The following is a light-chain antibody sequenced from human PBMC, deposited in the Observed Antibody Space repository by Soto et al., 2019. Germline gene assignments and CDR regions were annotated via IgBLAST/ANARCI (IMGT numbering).Light chain of an antibody. CDR3: QSYDRSLSGSRV. Sequence: QSVLTQPPSVSGAPGQRVTISCTGSSSNIGAGYDVHWYQQLPGTAPKLLIYDNTNRPSGVPDRFSSSKSGTSASLAITGLQAEDEADYYCQSYDRSLSGSRVFGTGTKVTVL. CDR1: SSNIGAGYD. V-gene: IGLV1-40*01. CDR2: DNT. J-gene: IGLJ1*01.